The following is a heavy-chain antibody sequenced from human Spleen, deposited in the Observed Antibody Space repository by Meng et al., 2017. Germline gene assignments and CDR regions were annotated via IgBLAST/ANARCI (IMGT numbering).Heavy chain of an antibody. D-gene: IGHD2-2*01. CDR3: ARKAGNCISTTCYSLDY. CDR2: INAVFGTT. Sequence: SVKVSCKALGGIFSNYVIGWVRQAPGQGLEWMGGINAVFGTTNYAQKFQDRVTITSDESTSTVFMELTRLTSEDTAVYFCARKAGNCISTTCYSLDYWGQGTLVTVSS. V-gene: IGHV1-69*13. CDR1: GGIFSNYV. J-gene: IGHJ4*02.